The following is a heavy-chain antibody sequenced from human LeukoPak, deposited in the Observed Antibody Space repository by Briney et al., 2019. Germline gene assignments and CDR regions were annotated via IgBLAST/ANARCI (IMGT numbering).Heavy chain of an antibody. CDR2: ITSSSNYI. D-gene: IGHD6-13*01. V-gene: IGHV3-21*01. CDR3: ARAKFSSSWYEGDDAFDV. J-gene: IGHJ3*01. CDR1: GFTVSSNY. Sequence: GGSLRLSGAASGFTVSSNYMSWVRHAPGKGLEWVSSITSSSNYINYADSVKGRFTNSRDNAKSSLYLQMNSLRAEDTAIYSCARAKFSSSWYEGDDAFDVWGLGTMVTVSS.